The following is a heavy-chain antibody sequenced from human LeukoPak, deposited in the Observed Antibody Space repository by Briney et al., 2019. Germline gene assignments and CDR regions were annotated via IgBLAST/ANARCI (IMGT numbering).Heavy chain of an antibody. CDR2: ISAYNGNT. J-gene: IGHJ3*02. CDR1: GYTFTSYG. D-gene: IGHD3-22*01. V-gene: IGHV1-18*01. CDR3: ARVDYYDSSGAHGAFDI. Sequence: ASVKVSCKASGYTFTSYGISWVRQAPGQGLEWMGWISAYNGNTNYAQKLQGRVTMTTDTSTSTAYMELRSLRSDDTAVYYCARVDYYDSSGAHGAFDIWGQGTMVTVSS.